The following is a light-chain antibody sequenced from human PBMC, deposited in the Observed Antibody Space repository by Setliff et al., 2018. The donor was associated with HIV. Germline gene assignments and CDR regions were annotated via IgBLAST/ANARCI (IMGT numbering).Light chain of an antibody. Sequence: QSVLTQPPSASGTPGQRVTISCSGSSSNIGSNIVNWYQHLPGTAPKLLIYRNNQRPSGVPDRFSGSKSGTSASLAISGLQSEDEADYYCATWDDSLNGNGFGSGTKGTVL. CDR3: ATWDDSLNGNG. CDR1: SSNIGSNI. J-gene: IGLJ1*01. V-gene: IGLV1-44*01. CDR2: RNN.